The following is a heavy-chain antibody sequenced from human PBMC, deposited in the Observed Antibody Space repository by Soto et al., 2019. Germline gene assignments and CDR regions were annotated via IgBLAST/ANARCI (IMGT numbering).Heavy chain of an antibody. D-gene: IGHD6-19*01. J-gene: IGHJ4*02. CDR3: ARIAVIGGRCFDY. CDR2: ISAYNGNT. Sequence: QVHLVQSGADVKIPGASVKVSCKASGYTFTSYGITWVRQAPGQGLEWMGWISAYNGNTNYAQKLQGRVTLTTDTSTGTAYMELRSLRSDDTALYYCARIAVIGGRCFDYWGQGTLVTVSS. CDR1: GYTFTSYG. V-gene: IGHV1-18*01.